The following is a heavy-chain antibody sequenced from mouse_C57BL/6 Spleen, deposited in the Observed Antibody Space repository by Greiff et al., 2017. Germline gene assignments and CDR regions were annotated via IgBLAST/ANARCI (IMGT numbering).Heavy chain of an antibody. CDR2: INPNNGGT. CDR1: GYTFTDYY. J-gene: IGHJ2*01. CDR3: ARSEVYDGYYHYFDY. D-gene: IGHD2-3*01. V-gene: IGHV1-26*01. Sequence: VQLQQSGPELVKPGASVKISCKASGYTFTDYYMNWVKQSHGKSLEWIGDINPNNGGTSYNQKFKGKATLTVDKSSSTAYMELRSLTSEDSAVYYCARSEVYDGYYHYFDYWGQGTTLTVSS.